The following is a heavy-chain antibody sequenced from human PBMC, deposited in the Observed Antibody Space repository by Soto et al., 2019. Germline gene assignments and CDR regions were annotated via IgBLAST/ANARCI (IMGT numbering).Heavy chain of an antibody. CDR3: ARDFRRVTTFDPLDYYFDY. CDR1: GFTFSSYA. CDR2: ISYDGSNK. J-gene: IGHJ4*02. V-gene: IGHV3-30-3*01. D-gene: IGHD4-4*01. Sequence: QVQLVESGGGVVQPGRSLRLSCAASGFTFSSYAMHWVRQAPGKGLEWVAGISYDGSNKYYADSVKGRFTISRDNSKNTLYLQMNSLRAEDTAVYYCARDFRRVTTFDPLDYYFDYWGQGTLVTVSS.